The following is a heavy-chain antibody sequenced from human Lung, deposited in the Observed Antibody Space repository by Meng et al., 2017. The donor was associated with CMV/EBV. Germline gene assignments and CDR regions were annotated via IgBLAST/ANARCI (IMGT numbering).Heavy chain of an antibody. V-gene: IGHV3-7*04. Sequence: GESLKISCTSSRFSFGGLWMNWVRQAPGKGLEWVANIKADGSERYYVDSVKGRFTISRDNAKNSLYLQMNNLRVEDTAVYFCARGHYDGAWGPGTLVTVSS. CDR2: IKADGSER. D-gene: IGHD3-16*01. J-gene: IGHJ4*03. CDR3: ARGHYDGA. CDR1: RFSFGGLW.